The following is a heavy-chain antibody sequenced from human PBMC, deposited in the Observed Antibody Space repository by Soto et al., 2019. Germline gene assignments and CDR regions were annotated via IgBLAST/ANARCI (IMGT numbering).Heavy chain of an antibody. Sequence: LRLSCAASGFTFSSYAMSWVRQAPGKGLEWVSAISGSGGSTYYADSVKGRFTISRDNSKNTLYLQMNSLRAEDTAVYYCAKPQGQLLRFGESISKLNYFDYWGQGTLVTVSS. CDR2: ISGSGGST. J-gene: IGHJ4*02. D-gene: IGHD3-10*01. CDR1: GFTFSSYA. CDR3: AKPQGQLLRFGESISKLNYFDY. V-gene: IGHV3-23*01.